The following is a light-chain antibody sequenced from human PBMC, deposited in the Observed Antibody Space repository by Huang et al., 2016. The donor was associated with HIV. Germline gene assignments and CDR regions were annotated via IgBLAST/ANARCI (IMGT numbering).Light chain of an antibody. J-gene: IGKJ4*01. CDR3: QQYNNWPPLT. V-gene: IGKV3-15*01. CDR2: GAS. CDR1: HSVNSK. Sequence: EIVMTQSPATLLLSPGERATLSSRASHSVNSKLAWYQNKPGQAPRLLIYGASIRAAGVPARCSGGGSGTEFTLTISSLQSEDFAVYYCQQYNNWPPLTFGGGTKVEIK.